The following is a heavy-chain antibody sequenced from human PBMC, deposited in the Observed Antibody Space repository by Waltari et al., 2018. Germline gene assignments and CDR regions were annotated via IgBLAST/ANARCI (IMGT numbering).Heavy chain of an antibody. CDR2: IYYSGST. J-gene: IGHJ6*03. V-gene: IGHV4-59*01. Sequence: QVQLQESGPGLVKPSETLSLTCTVSGGSISSYYWSWIRQPPGKGLEWIGYIYYSGSTNYNPSLKSRVTISVDTSKNQFSLKLSSVTAADTAAYYCARVRSTVVTPYYYYYMDVWGKGTTVTISS. D-gene: IGHD4-17*01. CDR3: ARVRSTVVTPYYYYYMDV. CDR1: GGSISSYY.